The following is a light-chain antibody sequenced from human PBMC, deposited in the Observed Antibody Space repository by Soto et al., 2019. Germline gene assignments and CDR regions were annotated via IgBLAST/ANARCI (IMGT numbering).Light chain of an antibody. CDR1: RSDVGGYNY. V-gene: IGLV2-14*01. CDR3: SSYTRRSTYV. J-gene: IGLJ1*01. CDR2: EVS. Sequence: QSALTQPASVSGSPGQSITISCTGTRSDVGGYNYVSWYQQHPGKAPKLMIYEVSNRPSGVSNRFSGSKSGNTASLTISGLQAEDEADYYCSSYTRRSTYVFGTGTKLTVL.